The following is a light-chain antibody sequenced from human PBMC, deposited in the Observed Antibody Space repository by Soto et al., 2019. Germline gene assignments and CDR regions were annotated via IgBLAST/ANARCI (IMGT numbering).Light chain of an antibody. Sequence: DIQMTQSPSTLSASVGDSVTITCRATQSISSWLAWYQQKPGRAPKLLIYKASSLESGVPSRFSGSGSGTEFTLTIGSLQPDDFANYYCQQYHSYWTFGQGTKVEIK. CDR1: QSISSW. CDR3: QQYHSYWT. CDR2: KAS. J-gene: IGKJ1*01. V-gene: IGKV1-5*03.